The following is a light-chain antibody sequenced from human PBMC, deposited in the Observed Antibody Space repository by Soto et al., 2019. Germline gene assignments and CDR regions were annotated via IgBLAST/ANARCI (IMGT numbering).Light chain of an antibody. V-gene: IGLV2-14*01. Sequence: QSALTQPAFVSGSPGQSITISCTGTSSDVGGYNYVSWYQQHPGKAPKLMIYAVTDRPSGVSSRFSGSKSGNTASLTISGLQAEDEADYYCSSYTSSRTLFGTGTKVTVL. CDR2: AVT. CDR3: SSYTSSRTL. J-gene: IGLJ1*01. CDR1: SSDVGGYNY.